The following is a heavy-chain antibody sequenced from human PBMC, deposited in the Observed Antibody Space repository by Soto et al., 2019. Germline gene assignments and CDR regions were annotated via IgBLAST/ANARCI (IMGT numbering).Heavy chain of an antibody. CDR2: IYHSGSI. V-gene: IGHV4-4*02. J-gene: IGHJ4*02. CDR3: ATSQLGEYFDN. Sequence: SETLSLTCDVSGDSISSSLWRSRVRQTPGKGLEWIGEIYHSGSINYNPSLKSRVTLSADRSKNQFSLTLTAVTAADTAVYYCATSQLGEYFDNWGQGTLVTVA. CDR1: GDSISSSLW. D-gene: IGHD1-1*01.